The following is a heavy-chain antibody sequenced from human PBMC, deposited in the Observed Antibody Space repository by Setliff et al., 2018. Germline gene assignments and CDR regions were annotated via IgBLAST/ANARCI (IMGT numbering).Heavy chain of an antibody. J-gene: IGHJ4*02. Sequence: RGESLKISCKGSGYTFTNYWIGWVRQMPGKGLEWMGAIYPGDSDTRHSPSFQGRVTISADKSISTVYLQWSSLKASGTAIYYCARLTPETDFDYWGPGTLVTVSS. D-gene: IGHD2-15*01. CDR3: ARLTPETDFDY. CDR2: IYPGDSDT. CDR1: GYTFTNYW. V-gene: IGHV5-51*01.